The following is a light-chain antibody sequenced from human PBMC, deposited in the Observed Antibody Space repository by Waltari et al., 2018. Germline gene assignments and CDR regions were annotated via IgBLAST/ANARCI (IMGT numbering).Light chain of an antibody. CDR3: QQAHTFPFT. Sequence: DIQMAQSPSSVSASAGDTVTITCRASEGLRTWLAWYQKKPGKAPKLLIYGASILQSGVPARFSGSGSGTDFTLTISNLQADDFASYYCQQAHTFPFTFGPGTKVYIK. CDR1: EGLRTW. CDR2: GAS. V-gene: IGKV1-12*01. J-gene: IGKJ3*01.